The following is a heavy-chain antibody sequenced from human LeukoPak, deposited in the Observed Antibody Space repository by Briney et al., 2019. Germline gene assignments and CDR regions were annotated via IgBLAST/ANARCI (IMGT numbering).Heavy chain of an antibody. CDR2: IKLDGSEK. Sequence: GGSLRLSCVASGFTFGNYWMSWVRQAPGKGREWVANIKLDGSEKNYVDSVKGRFTISRDNTKNSLYLQMNSLRAEDTAVFYCARDQYDTWSRRGNFDSWGQGTLVIVSS. CDR3: ARDQYDTWSRRGNFDS. V-gene: IGHV3-7*03. CDR1: GFTFGNYW. J-gene: IGHJ4*02. D-gene: IGHD3-3*01.